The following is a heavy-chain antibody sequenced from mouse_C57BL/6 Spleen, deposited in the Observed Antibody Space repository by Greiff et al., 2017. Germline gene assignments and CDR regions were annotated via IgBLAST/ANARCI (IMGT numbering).Heavy chain of an antibody. D-gene: IGHD1-1*01. V-gene: IGHV8-12*01. CDR3: ARIYYDGSSRGYFDV. J-gene: IGHJ1*03. CDR2: IYWDDDK. Sequence: QVTLKESGPGILQSSQTLSLTCSFSGFSLSTSGMGVSWIRQPSGKGLEWLAHIYWDDDKRYNPSLKSRLTISKDTSRNQVFLKITSVDTADTATYYCARIYYDGSSRGYFDVWGTGTTVTVSS. CDR1: GFSLSTSGMG.